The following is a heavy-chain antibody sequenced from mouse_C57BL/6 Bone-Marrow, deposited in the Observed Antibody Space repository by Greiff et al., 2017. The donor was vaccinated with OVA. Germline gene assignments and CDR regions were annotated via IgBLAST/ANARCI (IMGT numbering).Heavy chain of an antibody. CDR2: IYPCIGST. J-gene: IGHJ3*01. V-gene: IGHV1-55*01. D-gene: IGHD1-1*01. CDR1: GYTFTSYW. CDR3: AREPYDYGSPAWFAY. Sequence: QVQLKQPGAELVKPGASVKMSCQASGYTFTSYWITWVKPRPGPGLEWIGDIYPCIGSTNYNAKFKSKATLTGYTSSSTAYMQRSSLTAEDSAVYYGAREPYDYGSPAWFAYWGQGTLVTVSA.